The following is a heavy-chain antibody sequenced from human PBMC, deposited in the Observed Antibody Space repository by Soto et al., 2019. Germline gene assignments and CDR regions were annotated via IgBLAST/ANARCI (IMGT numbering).Heavy chain of an antibody. V-gene: IGHV3-33*01. D-gene: IGHD2-15*01. CDR2: IWYDGSNK. J-gene: IGHJ3*02. Sequence: GGSLRLSCAASGFTFSSYGMHWVRQAPGKGLEWVAVIWYDGSNKYYADSVKGRFTISRDNSKNTLYLQMNSLRAEDTAVYYCARVIGGGGGAFDIWGQGTMVTVSS. CDR1: GFTFSSYG. CDR3: ARVIGGGGGAFDI.